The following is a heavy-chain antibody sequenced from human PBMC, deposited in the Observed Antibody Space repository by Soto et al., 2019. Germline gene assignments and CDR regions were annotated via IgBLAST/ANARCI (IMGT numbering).Heavy chain of an antibody. D-gene: IGHD3-22*01. J-gene: IGHJ4*02. Sequence: SVKVSCKASGGTFSSYAISWVRQAPGQGLEWMGGIIPIFGTANYAQKFQGRVTITADESTSTAYMELSSLRSEDTAVYYCAWDPVYYYDSSGYSTTDYFDYWGQGTLVTVSS. V-gene: IGHV1-69*13. CDR1: GGTFSSYA. CDR3: AWDPVYYYDSSGYSTTDYFDY. CDR2: IIPIFGTA.